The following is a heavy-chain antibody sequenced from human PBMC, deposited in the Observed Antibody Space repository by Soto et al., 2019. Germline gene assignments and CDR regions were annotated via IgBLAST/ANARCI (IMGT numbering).Heavy chain of an antibody. J-gene: IGHJ4*02. CDR3: ARDPRRSLYYYGSGSYYNPLFDY. V-gene: IGHV1-18*01. D-gene: IGHD3-10*01. CDR1: GYTFTSYG. CDR2: ISAYNGNT. Sequence: QVQLVQSGAEVKKPGASVKVSCKASGYTFTSYGISWVRQAPGQGLEWMGWISAYNGNTNYAQKLQGRDTMTSDTSMSTAYLEMRSLRSDDTAVYYCARDPRRSLYYYGSGSYYNPLFDYWGPGTLVTVSS.